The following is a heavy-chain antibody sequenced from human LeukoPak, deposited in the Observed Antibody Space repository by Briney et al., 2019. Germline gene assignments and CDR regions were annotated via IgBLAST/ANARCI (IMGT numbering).Heavy chain of an antibody. D-gene: IGHD6-19*01. CDR2: IIWNSGSI. V-gene: IGHV3-9*01. J-gene: IGHJ4*02. Sequence: PGGSLRLSCAASGFTFDDYAMHWVRQAPGKGLEWVSGIIWNSGSIVYADSVQGRFTISRDNAKNSLYLQMNSLRVEDTAFYYCAKDNRRHYTSGPNPDSLHWGQGALVTVSS. CDR3: AKDNRRHYTSGPNPDSLH. CDR1: GFTFDDYA.